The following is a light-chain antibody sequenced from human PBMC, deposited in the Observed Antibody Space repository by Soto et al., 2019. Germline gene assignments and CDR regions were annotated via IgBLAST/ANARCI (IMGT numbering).Light chain of an antibody. V-gene: IGKV3D-15*01. CDR2: GSS. CDR1: ENVGTN. Sequence: IVITQSPATLSVSPGEGVTLACRASENVGTNLAWYQQKPGQAPRLLIYGSSTRATGIPATFSGSGSGTEFTLTISSLQSEESAIYYCQQYNNWGLSFGGGTKMEIK. CDR3: QQYNNWGLS. J-gene: IGKJ4*01.